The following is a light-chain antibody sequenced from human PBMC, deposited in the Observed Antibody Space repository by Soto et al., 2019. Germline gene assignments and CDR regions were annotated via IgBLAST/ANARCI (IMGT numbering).Light chain of an antibody. J-gene: IGLJ1*01. CDR1: SSDIGNYKY. Sequence: QAVVTQPRSVSGSPGQSVTISCTGTSSDIGNYKYVSWYQQKPGKAPKVIIYDVTERPSGIPDRFFGSKFDNTASLTISGLQADDEADYYCCSYAGNFIFVFGTGTKVTAL. CDR3: CSYAGNFIFV. V-gene: IGLV2-11*01. CDR2: DVT.